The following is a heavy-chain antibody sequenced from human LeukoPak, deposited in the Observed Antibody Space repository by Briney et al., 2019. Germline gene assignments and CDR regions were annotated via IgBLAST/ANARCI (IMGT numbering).Heavy chain of an antibody. CDR2: IIPIFGTA. CDR1: GGTFSSYA. CDR3: ASFARGLSGSYSPYNWFDP. J-gene: IGHJ5*02. V-gene: IGHV1-69*06. Sequence: SVKVSCKASGGTFSSYAISWVRQAPGQGLQWMGRIIPIFGTANYAQKFQGRVTIIADKSTSTAYMELSSLRSEDMAVYYCASFARGLSGSYSPYNWFDPWGQGTLVTVSS. D-gene: IGHD3-10*01.